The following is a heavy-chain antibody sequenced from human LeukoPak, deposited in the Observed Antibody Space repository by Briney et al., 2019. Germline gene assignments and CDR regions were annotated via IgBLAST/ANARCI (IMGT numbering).Heavy chain of an antibody. CDR1: GFTFSSHW. CDR2: IKQDGSEK. J-gene: IGHJ4*02. V-gene: IGHV3-7*01. Sequence: GGSLRLSCAASGFTFSSHWMSWVRQAPGKGLEWVANIKQDGSEKYYVDSVKGRFTISRDNAKNSLYLQMNSLRAEDTAVYYCARPRYLGDYWGQGTLVTVSS. D-gene: IGHD1-14*01. CDR3: ARPRYLGDY.